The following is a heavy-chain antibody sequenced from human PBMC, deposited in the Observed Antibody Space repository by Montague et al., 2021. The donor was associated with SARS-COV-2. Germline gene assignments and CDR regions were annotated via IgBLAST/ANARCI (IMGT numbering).Heavy chain of an antibody. CDR3: ARVHIVVVTAMRYFDL. CDR1: GGSISSGGYY. D-gene: IGHD2-21*02. V-gene: IGHV4-31*03. J-gene: IGHJ2*01. Sequence: TLSLTCTVSGGSISSGGYYWSWIRQHPGKGLEWIGYIYYSGSTCYNPSLKSRVTISVDTSKNQFSLKLSSVTAADTAAYYCARVHIVVVTAMRYFDLWGRGTLVTVSS. CDR2: IYYSGST.